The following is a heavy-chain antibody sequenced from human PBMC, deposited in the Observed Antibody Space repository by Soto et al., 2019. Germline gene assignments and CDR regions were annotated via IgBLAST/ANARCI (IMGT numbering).Heavy chain of an antibody. J-gene: IGHJ4*02. V-gene: IGHV3-23*01. CDR3: AKDAIMVSSSFNYFDF. Sequence: GGSLRLSCVVSGFIPSSYAMSWVRQAPGKGLEWVSGISGSGGATSYADSVKGRFTISRDNSKNTLYLQMNSLSAEDTAIYYCAKDAIMVSSSFNYFDFWGKGALVTVSS. CDR1: GFIPSSYA. D-gene: IGHD6-13*01. CDR2: ISGSGGAT.